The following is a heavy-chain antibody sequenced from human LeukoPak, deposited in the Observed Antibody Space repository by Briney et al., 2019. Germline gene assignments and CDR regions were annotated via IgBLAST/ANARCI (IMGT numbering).Heavy chain of an antibody. CDR2: ISSDNNYR. CDR1: GFTFSSYA. Sequence: PGGSLRLSCAASGFTFSSYAMHWVRQAPGKGLEWVASISSDNNYRFYADSVQGRFTISRDNARNSLYLRMDSLRGEDTAQYYCAIDTSNWFGPWHYYGMDVWGQGATVTVSS. V-gene: IGHV3-21*01. D-gene: IGHD3-10*01. J-gene: IGHJ6*02. CDR3: AIDTSNWFGPWHYYGMDV.